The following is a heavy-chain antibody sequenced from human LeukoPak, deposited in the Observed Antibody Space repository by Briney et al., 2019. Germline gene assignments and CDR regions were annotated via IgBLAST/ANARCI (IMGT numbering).Heavy chain of an antibody. CDR2: INHSGST. CDR3: ARGRLVYAIRGGSRDFDY. V-gene: IGHV4-34*01. Sequence: SETLSLTCAVYGGSFSGYYWSWIRQPPGKGLEWIGEINHSGSTNYNPSLKSRVTISVDTYKNQFSLKLSSVTAADTAVYYCARGRLVYAIRGGSRDFDYWGQGTLVTVSS. D-gene: IGHD2-8*01. J-gene: IGHJ4*02. CDR1: GGSFSGYY.